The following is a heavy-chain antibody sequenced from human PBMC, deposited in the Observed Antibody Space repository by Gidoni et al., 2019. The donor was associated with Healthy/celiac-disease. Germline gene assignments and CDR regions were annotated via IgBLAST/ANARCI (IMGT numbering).Heavy chain of an antibody. J-gene: IGHJ4*02. Sequence: EVQLVESGGGLVQPGGSLRLSCAASGFTFSSYWMHWVRQAPGKGLVWVSRINSDGSSTSYADSVKGRFTISRDNAKNTLYLQMNSLRAEDTAVYYCAREAEYYYDSSGFDYWGQGTLVTVSS. D-gene: IGHD3-22*01. CDR3: AREAEYYYDSSGFDY. CDR2: INSDGSST. V-gene: IGHV3-74*01. CDR1: GFTFSSYW.